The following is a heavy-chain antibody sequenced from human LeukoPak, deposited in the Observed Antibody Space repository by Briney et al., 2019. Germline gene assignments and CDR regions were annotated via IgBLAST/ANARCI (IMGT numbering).Heavy chain of an antibody. V-gene: IGHV4-61*01. J-gene: IGHJ6*04. CDR3: ASLLRYFDWLLAPSYYYGMDV. D-gene: IGHD3-9*01. CDR2: IYYSGST. Sequence: SETLSLTCTVSGGSVSSGSYYWSWIRQPPGKGLEWIGYIYYSGSTNYNPSLKSRVTISVDTSKNQFSLKLSSVTAADTAVYYCASLLRYFDWLLAPSYYYGMDVWGKGTTVTVFS. CDR1: GGSVSSGSYY.